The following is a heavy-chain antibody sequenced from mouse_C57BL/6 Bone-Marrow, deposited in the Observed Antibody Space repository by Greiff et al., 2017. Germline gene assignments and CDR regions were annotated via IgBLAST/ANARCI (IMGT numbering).Heavy chain of an antibody. V-gene: IGHV1-55*01. D-gene: IGHD4-1*01. CDR2: IYPTSGRT. CDR3: ARSGPLGRSFDY. J-gene: IGHJ2*01. CDR1: GYTFTSYW. Sequence: VKLQQPGAELVKPGASVKMSCKASGYTFTSYWITWVKQRPGQGLEWIGDIYPTSGRTNYNEKFKSKAILTVDTSSNTAYMQLSSLTSEDSAVFYCARSGPLGRSFDYWGQGTTLKVSS.